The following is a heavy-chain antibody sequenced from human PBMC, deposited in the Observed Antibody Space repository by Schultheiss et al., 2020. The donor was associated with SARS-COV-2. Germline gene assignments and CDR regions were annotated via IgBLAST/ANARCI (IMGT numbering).Heavy chain of an antibody. V-gene: IGHV4-34*01. CDR1: GGSISSYY. CDR2: INHSGST. D-gene: IGHD3-16*01. CDR3: ARELGLRNDY. J-gene: IGHJ4*02. Sequence: ESLKISCTVSGGSISSYYWSWIRQPPGKGLEWIGEINHSGSTNYNPSLKSRVTISVDTSKNQFSLKLSSVTAADTAVYYCARELGLRNDYWGQGTLVTVSS.